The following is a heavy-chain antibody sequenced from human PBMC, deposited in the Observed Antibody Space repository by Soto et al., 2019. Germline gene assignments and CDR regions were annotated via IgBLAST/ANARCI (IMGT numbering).Heavy chain of an antibody. CDR2: IGRDGSEK. D-gene: IGHD6-13*01. Sequence: EVQLVESGGGSVQPGESLRLSCVGSGFDFNSYWMGWSRKAPGKGPQWVANIGRDGSEKSYVDSLKGRFTISRDNARRSVHLQMNSLGVEDTAVYYCAAWPLSSWFDYWGRGILVTVSS. J-gene: IGHJ4*02. CDR1: GFDFNSYW. V-gene: IGHV3-7*05. CDR3: AAWPLSSWFDY.